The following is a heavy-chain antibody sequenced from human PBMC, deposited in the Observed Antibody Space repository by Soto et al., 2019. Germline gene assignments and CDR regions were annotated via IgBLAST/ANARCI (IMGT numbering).Heavy chain of an antibody. J-gene: IGHJ4*02. Sequence: EVQLVESGGGLVQPGGSLKLSCAASGFTFSDSAIHWVRQTSGKGLEWVGRIRSKDNNYATVYAASLDGRFTISRDDAKNTAHLQKSRLKTENTAVYYGTSPNDGDYSTLDYWGQGTLVIVSS. V-gene: IGHV3-73*02. CDR1: GFTFSDSA. CDR3: TSPNDGDYSTLDY. CDR2: IRSKDNNYAT. D-gene: IGHD4-17*01.